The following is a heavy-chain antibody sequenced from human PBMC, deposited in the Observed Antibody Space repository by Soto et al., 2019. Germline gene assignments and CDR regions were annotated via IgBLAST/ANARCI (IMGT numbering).Heavy chain of an antibody. Sequence: GGSLRLSCAASGFTFSSYSMNWVRQAPGKGLEWVSYISSSSSTIYYADSVKGRFTTSRDNAKNSLYLQINSLRAEDTAVYYCARNYSGYGPFYYCGQGNLVTVSS. J-gene: IGHJ4*02. CDR3: ARNYSGYGPFYY. V-gene: IGHV3-48*01. CDR1: GFTFSSYS. CDR2: ISSSSSTI. D-gene: IGHD6-25*01.